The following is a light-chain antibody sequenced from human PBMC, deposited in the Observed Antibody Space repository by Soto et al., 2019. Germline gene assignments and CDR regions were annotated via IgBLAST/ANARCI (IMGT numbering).Light chain of an antibody. V-gene: IGKV1-33*01. Sequence: DIQVTQSPSSLSASVGDRVTITCQASQDISKYLNWYQQKPGKAPKLVIYAASNVETGVPSRFSGTGSGTYFIFTISSLQPEDIATYYCQQYDNLLWTFGQGTKVDIK. CDR1: QDISKY. CDR2: AAS. CDR3: QQYDNLLWT. J-gene: IGKJ1*01.